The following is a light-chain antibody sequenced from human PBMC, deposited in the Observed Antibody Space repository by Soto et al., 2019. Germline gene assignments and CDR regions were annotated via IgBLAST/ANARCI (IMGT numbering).Light chain of an antibody. CDR1: ISVIGGYNF. CDR3: ASYTRTTTLV. CDR2: DVN. J-gene: IGLJ2*01. Sequence: QSAMTQPASVSGSPGQSITISCTGTISVIGGYNFISWYQHHPGKAPKLVIYDVNNRPSGISYRFSGSKSGNTASLTISGLQSEDEADYYCASYTRTTTLVFGGGTQLTVL. V-gene: IGLV2-14*01.